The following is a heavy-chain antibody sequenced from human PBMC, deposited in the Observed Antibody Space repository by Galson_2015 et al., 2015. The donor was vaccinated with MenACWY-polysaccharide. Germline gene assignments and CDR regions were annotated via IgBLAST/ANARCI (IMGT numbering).Heavy chain of an antibody. V-gene: IGHV3-23*01. CDR1: GFTFSTYA. J-gene: IGHJ3*01. Sequence: SLRLSCAASGFTFSTYAMSWVRQVPGKGLDWVATINNRGDRTYYADSVQGRFTISRDDSKNTVSLQMSGLRAEDTALYYCVKDRGAVFGDVWGQGTMVTVSS. D-gene: IGHD3-3*01. CDR3: VKDRGAVFGDV. CDR2: INNRGDRT.